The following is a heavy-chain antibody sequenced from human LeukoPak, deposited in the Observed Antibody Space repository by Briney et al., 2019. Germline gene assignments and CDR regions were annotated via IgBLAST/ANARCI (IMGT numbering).Heavy chain of an antibody. J-gene: IGHJ4*02. D-gene: IGHD4-17*01. CDR1: GFTFSSCW. Sequence: GGSLRLSCAASGFTFSSCWMSWVRQAPGKGLEWVASIKQDGSEKYYADSVKGRFTISRDNAKNSQYLEMNSLRAEDTAVYNCAREGRTTVTIDYWGQGTLVTVSS. CDR3: AREGRTTVTIDY. V-gene: IGHV3-7*03. CDR2: IKQDGSEK.